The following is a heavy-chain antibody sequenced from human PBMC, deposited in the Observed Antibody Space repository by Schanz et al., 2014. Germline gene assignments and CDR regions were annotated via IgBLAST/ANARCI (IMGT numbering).Heavy chain of an antibody. Sequence: EMQLVESGGGLIQPGGSLRLSCAASGFTVTSYYMNWVRQAPGKGLEWVSVIHDRGNTYSADSVKGRFTIARDTSENTVYLQMNSLRAEDTAVYYCARDPPGPPGYGMDVWGQGTTVTVSS. CDR1: GFTVTSYY. J-gene: IGHJ6*02. V-gene: IGHV3-53*01. CDR3: ARDPPGPPGYGMDV. CDR2: IHDRGNT.